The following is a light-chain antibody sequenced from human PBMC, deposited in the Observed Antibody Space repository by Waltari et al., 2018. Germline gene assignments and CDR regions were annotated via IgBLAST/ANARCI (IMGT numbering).Light chain of an antibody. J-gene: IGLJ2*01. V-gene: IGLV3-21*02. Sequence: SSVLTQPPSVSVAPGPTAIISCGGNNIGFKSVHWHQQKPGQAPVLVMFDDTDRPSGIPERFSGSKSGNTATLSISRVEVDDEADFYCQVWDSGHFPRFGGGTKLTVL. CDR1: NIGFKS. CDR2: DDT. CDR3: QVWDSGHFPR.